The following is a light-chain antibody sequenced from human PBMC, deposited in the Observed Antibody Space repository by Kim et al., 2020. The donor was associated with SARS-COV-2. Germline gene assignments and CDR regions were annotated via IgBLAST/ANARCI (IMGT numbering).Light chain of an antibody. CDR3: QQSYSAPLT. CDR1: QSLLSKNKNF. V-gene: IGKV4-1*01. CDR2: WAS. Sequence: DIVLTQSPDSLAVSLGERATVNCKSSQSLLSKNKNFLGWFQQKPGRPPKALIYWASTRISGVPDRFSGSGSGTDFTLTISSLQAEDVAVYYCQQSYSAPLTFGGGTKVDIK. J-gene: IGKJ4*01.